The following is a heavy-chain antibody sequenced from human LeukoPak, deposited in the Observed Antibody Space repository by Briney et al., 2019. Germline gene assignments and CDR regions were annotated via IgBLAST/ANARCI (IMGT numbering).Heavy chain of an antibody. CDR1: GFTFSSFG. D-gene: IGHD3-10*01. V-gene: IGHV3-33*01. Sequence: GGSLRLSCAASGFTFSSFGMHWARQAPGKGLEWVAVLWYDGSNEYYADSVKGRFTISRDNSKNTLYLQMNSLRAEDTAVYYCARDVSGSYYNFDYWGQGTLVTVSS. CDR3: ARDVSGSYYNFDY. CDR2: LWYDGSNE. J-gene: IGHJ4*02.